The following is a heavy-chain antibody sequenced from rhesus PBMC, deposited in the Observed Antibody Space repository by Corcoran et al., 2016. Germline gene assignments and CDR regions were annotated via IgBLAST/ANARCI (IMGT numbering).Heavy chain of an antibody. CDR3: ARNILAAAGYFDY. Sequence: QLQLQESGPGLVTPSEPLSLTCTFSGGSISSDYWSWTRQSPGKGLECIGRIYGSGGSTDYNPSLKTRVTMSTDTSKNQFSLKLSSVTAADTAGYYCARNILAAAGYFDYGGQGVLVTVSS. CDR2: IYGSGGST. V-gene: IGHV4-160*01. J-gene: IGHJ4*01. D-gene: IGHD6-31*01. CDR1: GGSISSDY.